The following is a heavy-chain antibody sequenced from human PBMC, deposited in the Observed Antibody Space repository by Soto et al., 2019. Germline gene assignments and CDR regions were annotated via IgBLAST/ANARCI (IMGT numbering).Heavy chain of an antibody. CDR1: GFTFSTYT. D-gene: IGHD3-10*01. CDR3: AREGPAPLYYFYDY. CDR2: ISGSGRTI. Sequence: GGSLRLSCVASGFTFSTYTMNWVRQAPGKGPEWVSYISGSGRTIYYADSVKGRFTTSRDNAKNSLFLQMNSLRDEDTAFYYCAREGPAPLYYFYDYWGQGTLVTVSS. V-gene: IGHV3-48*02. J-gene: IGHJ4*02.